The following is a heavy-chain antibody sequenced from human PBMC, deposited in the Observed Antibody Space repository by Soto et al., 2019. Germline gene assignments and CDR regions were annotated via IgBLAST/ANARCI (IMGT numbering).Heavy chain of an antibody. V-gene: IGHV3-21*01. CDR3: ARDSLGNEVWFNPYGMDV. J-gene: IGHJ6*02. D-gene: IGHD3-10*01. CDR1: GFTFNSYS. Sequence: GGSLRLSCAASGFTFNSYSMNWVRQGPGKGLEWVSSISSSSSYIYYADSVKGRFTISRDNAKNSLYLQMNSLRAEDTAVYYCARDSLGNEVWFNPYGMDVWGQGTTVTVSS. CDR2: ISSSSSYI.